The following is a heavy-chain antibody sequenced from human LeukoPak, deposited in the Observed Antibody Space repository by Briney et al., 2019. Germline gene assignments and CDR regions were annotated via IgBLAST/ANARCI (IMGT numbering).Heavy chain of an antibody. CDR1: GGSISSYY. Sequence: WETLSLTCTVSGGSISSYYWSWIRQPPGKGLEWIGYIYYSGSTNYNPSLKSRVTISVDTSKNQFSLKLSSVTAADTAVYYCARSGTTGTTSDYWGQGTLVTVSS. CDR2: IYYSGST. V-gene: IGHV4-59*01. J-gene: IGHJ4*02. CDR3: ARSGTTGTTSDY. D-gene: IGHD1-1*01.